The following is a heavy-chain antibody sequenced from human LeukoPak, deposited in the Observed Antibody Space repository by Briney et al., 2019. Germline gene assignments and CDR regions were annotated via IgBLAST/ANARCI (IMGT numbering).Heavy chain of an antibody. Sequence: SVKLSCTASGYTFTGFYVHWVRDAPEQGLEWVGWSTPKSGGTKYAQKFKGRVSMTRDTPSSTASRALARLRSESTAVSSFASSGSDPLAPYYFAYWGRGTGATVTA. D-gene: IGHD5-12*01. CDR1: GYTFTGFY. J-gene: IGHJ4*02. V-gene: IGHV1-2*02. CDR2: STPKSGGT. CDR3: ASSGSDPLAPYYFAY.